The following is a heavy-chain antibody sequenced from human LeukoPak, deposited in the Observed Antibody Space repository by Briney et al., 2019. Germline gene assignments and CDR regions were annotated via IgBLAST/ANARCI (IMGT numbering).Heavy chain of an antibody. CDR1: GFTFSDYA. CDR3: ARGPQPYDDSGSRAFDI. D-gene: IGHD4-17*01. CDR2: ISSNGDIT. V-gene: IGHV3-64*01. Sequence: PGGSLRLSCAASGFTFSDYAMHGVRQAPGKKLEYVSTISSNGDITYYATSVKGRFTISRDNSKNTLFLQLGSLRAEDMAVYYCARGPQPYDDSGSRAFDIWGQGAMVTVSS. J-gene: IGHJ3*02.